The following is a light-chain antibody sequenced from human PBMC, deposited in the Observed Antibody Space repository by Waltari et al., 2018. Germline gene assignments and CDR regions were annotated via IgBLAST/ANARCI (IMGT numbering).Light chain of an antibody. CDR1: QSISNW. Sequence: DIQMTQSPSTLSASVGDRVTITCRASQSISNWLAWYQQKPGKAPKLLISKASSLESGVPSRFSGSGSGTEFTLTINSLQPDDFATYYCQQLSSYLSITFGQGTRLEIK. CDR2: KAS. CDR3: QQLSSYLSIT. V-gene: IGKV1-5*03. J-gene: IGKJ5*01.